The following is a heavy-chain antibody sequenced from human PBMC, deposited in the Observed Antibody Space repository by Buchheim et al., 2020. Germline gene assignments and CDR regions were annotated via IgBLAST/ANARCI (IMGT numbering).Heavy chain of an antibody. CDR2: ISGSGGST. J-gene: IGHJ5*02. D-gene: IGHD3-22*01. Sequence: EVQLLESGGGLVQPGGSLRLSCAASGFTFSSYTMSWVRQAPGKGLEWVSAISGSGGSTYYADSGKGRFTISRDNSNNTLYLQMNSLRAEDTAVYYCAKVSYRYDSSGYYNWFDPWGQGTL. V-gene: IGHV3-23*01. CDR1: GFTFSSYT. CDR3: AKVSYRYDSSGYYNWFDP.